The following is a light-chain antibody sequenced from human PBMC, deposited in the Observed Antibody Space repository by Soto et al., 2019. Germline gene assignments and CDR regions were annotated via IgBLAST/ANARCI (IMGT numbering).Light chain of an antibody. Sequence: LTQPASVSGSPGQSITISCTGTSSDVGGFNSVSWYQQYPGKAPKLMIYDVRNRPSGVSNRFSGSKSGNTASLTISGLQAEDEADYYCSSYTGSTPYVFGTGTKVTVL. J-gene: IGLJ1*01. CDR1: SSDVGGFNS. CDR3: SSYTGSTPYV. CDR2: DVR. V-gene: IGLV2-14*01.